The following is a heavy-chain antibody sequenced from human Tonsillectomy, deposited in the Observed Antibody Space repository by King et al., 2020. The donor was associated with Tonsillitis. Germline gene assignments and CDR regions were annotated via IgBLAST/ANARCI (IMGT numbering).Heavy chain of an antibody. D-gene: IGHD2-8*01. V-gene: IGHV4-34*01. CDR2: INHSGST. Sequence: VQLQQWGAGLLKPSETLSLTCAVYGGSFSGYYWSWIRQPPGKGLEWIGEINHSGSTNYNPSLKSRVTISVDTSKNQFSLKLSSVTAADTAVYYCARGSGCTNGVCYIVDYWGQGTLVTVSS. J-gene: IGHJ4*02. CDR3: ARGSGCTNGVCYIVDY. CDR1: GGSFSGYY.